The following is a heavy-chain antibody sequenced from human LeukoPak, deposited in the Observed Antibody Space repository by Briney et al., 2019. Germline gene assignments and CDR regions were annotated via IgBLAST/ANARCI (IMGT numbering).Heavy chain of an antibody. CDR3: ASSYGMDV. J-gene: IGHJ6*02. V-gene: IGHV3-74*01. CDR1: GLTFSSYW. CDR2: INSDGSSM. Sequence: GGSLRPSCAASGLTFSSYWMHWVRQAPGKGLVWVSRINSDGSSMIYADSVKGRFTISRDNAKNTLYLQMNSLRAEDTAVYYCASSYGMDVWGQGTTVTVSS.